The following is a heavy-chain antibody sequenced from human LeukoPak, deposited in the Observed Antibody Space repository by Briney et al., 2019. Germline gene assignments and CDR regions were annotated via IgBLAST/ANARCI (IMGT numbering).Heavy chain of an antibody. CDR2: IYYSVST. CDR3: ATNGYSYGHDAFDI. Sequence: SETLSLTCTVSGGSISSYYWSWIWQPPGKGLEWVGYIYYSVSTNYNPSLKSRVTISVDTSKSQFSLKLSSVTAADTAVYYCATNGYSYGHDAFDIWGQGTMVTVSS. D-gene: IGHD5-18*01. CDR1: GGSISSYY. J-gene: IGHJ3*02. V-gene: IGHV4-59*01.